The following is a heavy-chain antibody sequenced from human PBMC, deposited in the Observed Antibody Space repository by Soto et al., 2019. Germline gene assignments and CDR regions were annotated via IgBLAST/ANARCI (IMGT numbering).Heavy chain of an antibody. D-gene: IGHD2-2*01. J-gene: IGHJ5*02. CDR2: ISGSGGST. Sequence: PGGSLRLSCAASGFTSSSYAMSWVRQAPGKGLEWVSSISGSGGSTYYADSVKGRFTISRDNSKNTLYLQMNSLRAEDTAVYYCARAKYCISTSCYLAQPNWFDPWGQGTLVTVSS. CDR3: ARAKYCISTSCYLAQPNWFDP. V-gene: IGHV3-23*01. CDR1: GFTSSSYA.